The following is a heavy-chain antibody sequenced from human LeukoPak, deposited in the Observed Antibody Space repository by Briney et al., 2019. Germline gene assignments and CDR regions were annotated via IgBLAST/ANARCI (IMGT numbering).Heavy chain of an antibody. CDR2: INHSGST. CDR3: ARDRDIVVVPAAILPDGMDV. V-gene: IGHV4-34*01. J-gene: IGHJ6*02. D-gene: IGHD2-2*01. CDR1: GGSFGGYY. Sequence: SETLSLTCAVYGGSFGGYYWSWIRQHPGKGLEWIGEINHSGSTNYNPSLKSRVTISVDTSKNQFSLKLSSVTAADTAVYYCARDRDIVVVPAAILPDGMDVWGQGTTVTVSS.